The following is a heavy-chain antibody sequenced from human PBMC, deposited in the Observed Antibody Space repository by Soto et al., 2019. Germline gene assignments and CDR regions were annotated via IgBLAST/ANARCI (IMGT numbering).Heavy chain of an antibody. V-gene: IGHV1-69*12. CDR1: GGTFSSYA. Sequence: QVQLVQSGAEVKKPGSSVKVSCKASGGTFSSYAISWVRQAPGQGLEWMGGIIPISGTANYAQKFQGRVTTTADESTSTAYMELSSLRSEHTGVYYCARDPEKADWFDPWGQGTLVTVSS. J-gene: IGHJ5*02. CDR2: IIPISGTA. CDR3: ARDPEKADWFDP.